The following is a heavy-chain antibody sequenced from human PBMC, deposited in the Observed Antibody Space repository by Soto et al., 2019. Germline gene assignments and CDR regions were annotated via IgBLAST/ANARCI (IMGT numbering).Heavy chain of an antibody. D-gene: IGHD6-6*01. CDR3: ARTATSHFDY. Sequence: EVQLVESGGGLVQPGGSLRLSCADSGFTFSSYWMSWVRQAPGKGLEWVANIKQDGSEKYYVDSVKGRFTNSRDNAKNSLYLQMNSLRAEDTAVYYCARTATSHFDYWGQGTLVIVSS. V-gene: IGHV3-7*01. CDR2: IKQDGSEK. CDR1: GFTFSSYW. J-gene: IGHJ4*02.